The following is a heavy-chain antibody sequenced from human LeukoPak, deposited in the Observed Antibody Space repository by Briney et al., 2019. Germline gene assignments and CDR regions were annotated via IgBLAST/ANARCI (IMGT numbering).Heavy chain of an antibody. CDR2: ISSSSSYI. D-gene: IGHD3-22*01. CDR3: ARGPTNYYDSSGPFGGDY. J-gene: IGHJ4*02. CDR1: GFTFSSYS. V-gene: IGHV3-21*01. Sequence: GGSLRLSCAASGFTFSSYSMNWVRQAPGKGLEWVSSISSSSSYIYYADSVKGLFTISRDNAKNSLYLQMNSLRAEDTAVYYCARGPTNYYDSSGPFGGDYWGQGTLVTVSS.